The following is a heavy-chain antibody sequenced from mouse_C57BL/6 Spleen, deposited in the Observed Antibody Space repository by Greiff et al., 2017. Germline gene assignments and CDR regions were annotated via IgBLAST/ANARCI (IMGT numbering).Heavy chain of an antibody. V-gene: IGHV1-5*01. CDR3: TIEGDYYGSSFQYYFDY. CDR1: GYTFTSYW. J-gene: IGHJ2*01. CDR2: IYPGNSDT. Sequence: VQLKESGTVLARPGASVKMSCKTSGYTFTSYWMHWVKQRPGQGLEWIGAIYPGNSDTSYNQKFKGKAKLTAVTSASTAYMELSSLTNEDSAVYYCTIEGDYYGSSFQYYFDYWGQGTTLTVSS. D-gene: IGHD1-1*01.